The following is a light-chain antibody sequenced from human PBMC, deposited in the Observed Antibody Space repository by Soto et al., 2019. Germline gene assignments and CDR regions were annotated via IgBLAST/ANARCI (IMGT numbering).Light chain of an antibody. J-gene: IGKJ4*01. V-gene: IGKV1-39*01. CDR2: AAS. Sequence: DIQMTQSPSSQSASVGDRVTITCRASQSISSYVNWYQQKPGKAPKLLIYAASSLQSGVPSRFSGSGSGTDFTLTISSLHPEDFATYYCQQSYSTPLTFGGGTKVEIK. CDR3: QQSYSTPLT. CDR1: QSISSY.